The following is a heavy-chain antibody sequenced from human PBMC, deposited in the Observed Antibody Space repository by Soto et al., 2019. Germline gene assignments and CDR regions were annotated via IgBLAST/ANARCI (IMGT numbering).Heavy chain of an antibody. CDR1: GGSISSYY. CDR2: IYYSGST. V-gene: IGHV4-59*08. J-gene: IGHJ4*02. Sequence: SETLSLTCTVSGGSISSYYWSWIRQPPGKGLEWIGYIYYSGSTNYNPSLKSRVTISVDTSKNQFSLKLSSVTAADTAVYYCARSDAVVAALFDYWGQGTLVTVSS. CDR3: ARSDAVVAALFDY. D-gene: IGHD2-15*01.